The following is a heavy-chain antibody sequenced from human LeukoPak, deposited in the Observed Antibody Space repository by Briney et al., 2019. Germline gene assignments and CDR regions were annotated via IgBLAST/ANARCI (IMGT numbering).Heavy chain of an antibody. D-gene: IGHD2-21*01. V-gene: IGHV3-23*01. CDR3: AKVNRGGDCQALWDAFDI. CDR1: GSTFSSYA. Sequence: PGGSLRLSCAASGSTFSSYAMNWVRQAPGKGLEWVSAISGSGGSTYYADSVKGRFTISRDNSKNTLYLQMNSLRADDTAVYYCAKVNRGGDCQALWDAFDIWGQGTMVTVSS. CDR2: ISGSGGST. J-gene: IGHJ3*02.